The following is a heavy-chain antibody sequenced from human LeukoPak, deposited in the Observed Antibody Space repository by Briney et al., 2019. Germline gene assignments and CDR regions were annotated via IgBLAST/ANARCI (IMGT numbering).Heavy chain of an antibody. V-gene: IGHV3-11*05. CDR2: ITTNSGYI. Sequence: GGALRLSCAASGFTFSDYYMPWIRQAPGKGLEWVSYITTNSGYINYADSVKGRFTVSRDSAKNSLYLQMNSLRAEDTAVYYCARVRGYSGSYYFDYWGQGTLVTVS. J-gene: IGHJ4*02. CDR1: GFTFSDYY. CDR3: ARVRGYSGSYYFDY. D-gene: IGHD1-26*01.